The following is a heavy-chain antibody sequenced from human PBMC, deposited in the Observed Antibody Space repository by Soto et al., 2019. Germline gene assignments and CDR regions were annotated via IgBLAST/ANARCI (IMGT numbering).Heavy chain of an antibody. J-gene: IGHJ3*02. CDR2: ISYDGSNK. CDR3: ARDMALRYFDWLFQDAFDI. D-gene: IGHD3-9*01. Sequence: PGGSLRLSCAASGFTFSSYAMHWVRQASGKGLEWVAVISYDGSNKYYADSVKGRFTISRDNSKNTLYLQMNSLRAEDTAVYYCARDMALRYFDWLFQDAFDIWGQGTMVTVSS. CDR1: GFTFSSYA. V-gene: IGHV3-30-3*01.